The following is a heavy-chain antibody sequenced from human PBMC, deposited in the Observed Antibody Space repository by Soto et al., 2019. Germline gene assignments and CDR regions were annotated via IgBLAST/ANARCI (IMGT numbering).Heavy chain of an antibody. CDR1: GYTFTSYG. CDR3: ARAGAADYDFWSGSYFQH. J-gene: IGHJ1*01. D-gene: IGHD3-3*01. V-gene: IGHV1-18*01. CDR2: ISAYNGNT. Sequence: QVQLVQSGAEVKKPGASVKVSCKASGYTFTSYGISWVRQAPGQGLEWMGWISAYNGNTNYAQKLKGRVTMTTDTSTSTDYMELRSLRSDDTAVYYCARAGAADYDFWSGSYFQHWGQGTLVTVSS.